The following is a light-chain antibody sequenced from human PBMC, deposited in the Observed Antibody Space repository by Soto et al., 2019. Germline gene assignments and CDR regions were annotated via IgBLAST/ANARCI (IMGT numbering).Light chain of an antibody. CDR1: QDINKW. Sequence: DIQMTQSPSSVSASVGDRVTITCRASQDINKWLAWYQQKPGTAPKLLIYSASSLYTGVPSRFSGSGSGTDFTLTIARLEPEDFAVYYCQEYDGAPITFGLGTRLEIK. CDR2: SAS. V-gene: IGKV1-12*01. CDR3: QEYDGAPIT. J-gene: IGKJ5*01.